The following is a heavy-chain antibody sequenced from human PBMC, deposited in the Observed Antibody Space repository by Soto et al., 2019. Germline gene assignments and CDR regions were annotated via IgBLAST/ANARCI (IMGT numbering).Heavy chain of an antibody. CDR2: ISGSGGST. CDR1: GFTFSSYA. CDR3: AKDLNSGWYAEYYFDY. Sequence: GGSLRLSCAASGFTFSSYAMSWVRQAPGKGLEWVSAISGSGGSTYYADSVKGRFTISRDNSKNTLYLQMNSLRAEDTAVYYCAKDLNSGWYAEYYFDYWGQGTLVTVSS. D-gene: IGHD6-19*01. V-gene: IGHV3-23*01. J-gene: IGHJ4*02.